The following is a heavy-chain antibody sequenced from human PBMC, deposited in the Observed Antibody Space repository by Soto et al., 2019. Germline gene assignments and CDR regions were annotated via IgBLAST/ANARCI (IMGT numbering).Heavy chain of an antibody. V-gene: IGHV3-23*01. CDR2: IGAGSGRT. CDR1: GFTFISYA. Sequence: LSLSCAASGFTFISYAINWVRHAPGKGLEWVSVIGAGSGRTYYADSVKARFTISRDNPKHKQWLQMHSLRVDDTAVYYCARGMGDVASVLGDCLGPGTLVTGSS. CDR3: ARGMGDVASVLGDC. J-gene: IGHJ4*01. D-gene: IGHD2-21*02.